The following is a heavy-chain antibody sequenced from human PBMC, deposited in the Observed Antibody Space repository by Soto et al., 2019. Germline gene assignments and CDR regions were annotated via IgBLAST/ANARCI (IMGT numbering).Heavy chain of an antibody. Sequence: QVQLVQSGAEVKKPGSSVKVSCKASGGTFSSYAISWVRQAPGQGLEWMGGIIPIFGTANYAQKFQGRVTNTADESTSTAYMELSSLRSEDTAVYYCARGADSSSPPYYYYYGMDVWGQGTTVNVSS. CDR3: ARGADSSSPPYYYYYGMDV. CDR1: GGTFSSYA. V-gene: IGHV1-69*01. J-gene: IGHJ6*02. D-gene: IGHD6-6*01. CDR2: IIPIFGTA.